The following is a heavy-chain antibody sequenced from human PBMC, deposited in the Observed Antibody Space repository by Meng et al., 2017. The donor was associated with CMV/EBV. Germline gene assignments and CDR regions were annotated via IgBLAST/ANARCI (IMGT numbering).Heavy chain of an antibody. CDR3: ARVTSRVAGAFDY. CDR1: GGSISSGDYH. CDR2: IYYSGST. D-gene: IGHD1-14*01. J-gene: IGHJ4*02. V-gene: IGHV4-30-4*08. Sequence: QVQLQESGPGLVKPSQTLSLTCTVSGGSISSGDYHWSWIRQPPGKGLEWIGYIYYSGSTYYNPSLKSRVTISVDTSKNQFSLKLSSVTAADTAVYYCARVTSRVAGAFDYWGQGTLVTVSS.